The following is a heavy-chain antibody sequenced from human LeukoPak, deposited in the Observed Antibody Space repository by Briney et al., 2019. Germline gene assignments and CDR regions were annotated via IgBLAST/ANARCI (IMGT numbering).Heavy chain of an antibody. CDR2: ISGSGGST. D-gene: IGHD6-19*01. CDR3: ASGYSSGWYVYFQH. J-gene: IGHJ1*01. V-gene: IGHV3-23*01. CDR1: GFTFSSYA. Sequence: PGGSLRLSCAASGFTFSSYAMSWVRQAPGKGLEWVSAISGSGGSTYYADSVKGRFTISRDNSKNTLYLQMNSLRAEDTAVYYCASGYSSGWYVYFQHWGQGTLVTVSS.